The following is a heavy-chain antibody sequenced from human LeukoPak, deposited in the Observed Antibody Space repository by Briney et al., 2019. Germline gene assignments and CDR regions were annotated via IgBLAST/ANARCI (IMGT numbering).Heavy chain of an antibody. CDR2: MNPNSGAT. J-gene: IGHJ4*02. V-gene: IGHV1-8*01. D-gene: IGHD6-6*01. CDR3: ARWLVRGSRSSYFDY. CDR1: GYTFTNYD. Sequence: ASVKVSCKASGYTFTNYDFNWVRQATGQRLEWMGWMNPNSGATGYAQKFQGRVTMTRDTSINTAYMELSSLRSEDTAVYYCARWLVRGSRSSYFDYWGQGTLVTVSS.